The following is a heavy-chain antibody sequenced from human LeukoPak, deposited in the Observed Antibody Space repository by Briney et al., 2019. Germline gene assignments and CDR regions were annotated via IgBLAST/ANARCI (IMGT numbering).Heavy chain of an antibody. J-gene: IGHJ4*02. D-gene: IGHD3-16*01. V-gene: IGHV3-7*03. Sequence: GGSLRLSCAASGITFSRFWMSWVRQAPGKGLQWVANINQDGSEKHCVDSVKGRFTISRDSAENSLYLQMNSLRAEDTAVYYCASGGHLDYWGQGALVTVAS. CDR1: GITFSRFW. CDR3: ASGGHLDY. CDR2: INQDGSEK.